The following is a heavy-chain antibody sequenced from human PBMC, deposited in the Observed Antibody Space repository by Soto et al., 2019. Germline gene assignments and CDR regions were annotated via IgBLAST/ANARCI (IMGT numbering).Heavy chain of an antibody. D-gene: IGHD3-10*01. V-gene: IGHV4-39*01. CDR3: ARHGQLDYYGSGVYYYGMDV. J-gene: IGHJ6*02. Sequence: SATLSLTCTVSGGSISSSSYYWGWIRQPPGKGLEWIGSIYYSGSTNYNPSLKSRVTISVDTSKNQFSLKLSSVTAADTAVYYCARHGQLDYYGSGVYYYGMDVWGQGTTVTVSS. CDR1: GGSISSSSYY. CDR2: IYYSGST.